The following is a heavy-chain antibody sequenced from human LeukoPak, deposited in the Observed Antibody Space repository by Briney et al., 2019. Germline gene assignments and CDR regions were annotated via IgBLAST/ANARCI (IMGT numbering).Heavy chain of an antibody. V-gene: IGHV3-74*01. Sequence: GGSPRLSCAASGFTFSSYWMSWVRQAPGKGLEWVSRINNDGSYINYAESVKGRFTLSRDNTKNTLTLQMNSLRAEDTAVYFCVRDGSAYNFDYWGQGVLVTVSS. J-gene: IGHJ4*02. D-gene: IGHD5-24*01. CDR1: GFTFSSYW. CDR2: INNDGSYI. CDR3: VRDGSAYNFDY.